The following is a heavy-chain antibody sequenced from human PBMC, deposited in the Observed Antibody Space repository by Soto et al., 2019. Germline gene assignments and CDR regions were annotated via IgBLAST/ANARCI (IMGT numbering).Heavy chain of an antibody. Sequence: QLQLQESGPGLVKPSETLSLTCTVSGGSISSSSYYWGWIRQPPGKGLEWIGSIYYSGSTYYNPSLKSRVTISVDTSKNQFSLKLSSVTAADTAVYYCARQGSAEQLPYYYYTDVWGKGTTVTVSS. CDR2: IYYSGST. CDR3: ARQGSAEQLPYYYYTDV. CDR1: GGSISSSSYY. J-gene: IGHJ6*03. V-gene: IGHV4-39*01. D-gene: IGHD6-6*01.